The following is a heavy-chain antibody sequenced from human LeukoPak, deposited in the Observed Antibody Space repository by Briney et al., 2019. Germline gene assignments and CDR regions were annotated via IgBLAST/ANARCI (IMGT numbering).Heavy chain of an antibody. V-gene: IGHV3-7*01. D-gene: IGHD5-24*01. J-gene: IGHJ6*02. CDR2: IEQDGSVQ. Sequence: AGGSLRLSCAASKFTFSSYWMSWVRQAPGKGLEWVANIEQDGSVQFYMDSLKGRFSVSRDNAKNSLYLQMNGLRVEDTAVYYCARDGYKTYGMDVWGQGTTVTVSS. CDR3: ARDGYKTYGMDV. CDR1: KFTFSSYW.